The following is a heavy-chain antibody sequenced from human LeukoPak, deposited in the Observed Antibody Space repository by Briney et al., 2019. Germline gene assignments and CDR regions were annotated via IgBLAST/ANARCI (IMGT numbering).Heavy chain of an antibody. D-gene: IGHD3-3*01. Sequence: GGSLRLSCAASGVIFSSYSRNWVRQAPGKGLEWVASISSSRSYIYCADSVKGGFIIARDNEKNSLYLLMNSLRAEDTAVYYCARTVTIFGVVIKGYYFDYWGQGTLVTVSS. CDR3: ARTVTIFGVVIKGYYFDY. CDR1: GVIFSSYS. CDR2: ISSSRSYI. J-gene: IGHJ4*02. V-gene: IGHV3-21*01.